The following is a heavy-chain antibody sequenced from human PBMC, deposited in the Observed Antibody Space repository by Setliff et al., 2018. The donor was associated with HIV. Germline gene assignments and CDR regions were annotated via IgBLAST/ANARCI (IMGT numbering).Heavy chain of an antibody. CDR3: ASAGAWQRNALDI. Sequence: ASVKVSCKPSGYSFTNHYMHWVRQAPGQGLGWMGVINPTGGSTRNTQKFQGRVAMTRDTSTSTVYMELSSLRSEDTAVYYCASAGAWQRNALDIWGQGTMVTV. V-gene: IGHV1-46*01. D-gene: IGHD5-12*01. J-gene: IGHJ3*02. CDR2: INPTGGST. CDR1: GYSFTNHY.